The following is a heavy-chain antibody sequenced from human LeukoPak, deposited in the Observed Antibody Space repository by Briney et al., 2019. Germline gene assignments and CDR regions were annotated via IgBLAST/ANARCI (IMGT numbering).Heavy chain of an antibody. Sequence: KPSETLSLTCTVSGGSISSSSYLWGWIRQPPGKGLEWIGNLYYSGSTYYNPSLKSRVTISVDTSKNQFSLKLSSVTAADTAVYYCARQVLSYCSGGSCYGGNVDYWGQGTLVTVSS. J-gene: IGHJ4*02. D-gene: IGHD2-15*01. CDR1: GGSISSSSYL. CDR3: ARQVLSYCSGGSCYGGNVDY. CDR2: LYYSGST. V-gene: IGHV4-39*01.